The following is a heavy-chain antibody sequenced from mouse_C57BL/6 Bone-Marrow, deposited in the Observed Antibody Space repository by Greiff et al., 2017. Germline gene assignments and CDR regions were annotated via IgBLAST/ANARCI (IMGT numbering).Heavy chain of an antibody. Sequence: QVQLQQSGAELVRPGSSVKLSCKASGYTFTSYWMHWVKQRPIQGLEWIGNIDPSDSETHYNQKFKDKATLTVDKSSSTAYMQLSSLTSEDSAVYYCAREDSSGYSFAYWGQGTLVTVSA. CDR3: AREDSSGYSFAY. CDR1: GYTFTSYW. J-gene: IGHJ3*01. V-gene: IGHV1-52*01. D-gene: IGHD3-2*02. CDR2: IDPSDSET.